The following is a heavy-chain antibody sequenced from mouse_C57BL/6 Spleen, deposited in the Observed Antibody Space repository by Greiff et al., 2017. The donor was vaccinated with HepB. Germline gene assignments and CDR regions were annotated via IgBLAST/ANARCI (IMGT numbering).Heavy chain of an antibody. Sequence: EVQLQQSGPELVKPGASVKISCKASGYTFTDYYMNWVKQSHGKSLEWIGDINPNNGGTSYNQKFKGKATLTVDKSSSTAYMELRSLTSEDSAVYYCAPYGYDSYYFDYWGQGTTLTVSS. D-gene: IGHD2-2*01. J-gene: IGHJ2*01. CDR1: GYTFTDYY. CDR3: APYGYDSYYFDY. V-gene: IGHV1-26*01. CDR2: INPNNGGT.